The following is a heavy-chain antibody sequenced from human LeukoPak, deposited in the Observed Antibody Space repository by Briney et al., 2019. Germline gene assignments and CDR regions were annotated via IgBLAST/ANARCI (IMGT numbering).Heavy chain of an antibody. CDR2: MNPNSGNT. Sequence: ASVKVSCKASGYTFTSYDINWVRQATGQGLEWMGWMNPNSGNTGYAQKFQGRVTMTRDTSISTAYMELSRLRSDDTAVYYCARTSVLELDEFDPWGQGTLVTVSS. D-gene: IGHD1-7*01. J-gene: IGHJ5*02. CDR1: GYTFTSYD. V-gene: IGHV1-8*01. CDR3: ARTSVLELDEFDP.